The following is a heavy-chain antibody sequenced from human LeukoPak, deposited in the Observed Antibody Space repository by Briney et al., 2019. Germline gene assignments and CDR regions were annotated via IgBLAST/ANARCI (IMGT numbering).Heavy chain of an antibody. CDR3: ARTRAGIQAGFDY. Sequence: GGSLRLSCAASGFTFSDYGIHWVRQAPGKGLEWVAFIRDDGSDKYYADPVKGRFTISRDNSKNTVYLQMNSLRPEDTAVYYCARTRAGIQAGFDYWGQGTLVTVSS. CDR2: IRDDGSDK. CDR1: GFTFSDYG. D-gene: IGHD1-1*01. V-gene: IGHV3-30*02. J-gene: IGHJ4*02.